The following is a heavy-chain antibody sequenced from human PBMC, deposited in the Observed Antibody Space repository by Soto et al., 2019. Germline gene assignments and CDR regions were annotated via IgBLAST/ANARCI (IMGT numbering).Heavy chain of an antibody. CDR3: ARGLSSSRCSDV. Sequence: WVSLRLSCAASGITFSSYRMSWVRQAPGKGLEWVDNIKQDGSEKYYVDSVKGRFTISRDNAKNSLYLQMNRLRAEDTAVYYCARGLSSSRCSDVWGQGTTGAVSS. V-gene: IGHV3-7*03. CDR2: IKQDGSEK. CDR1: GITFSSYR. J-gene: IGHJ6*02. D-gene: IGHD6-13*01.